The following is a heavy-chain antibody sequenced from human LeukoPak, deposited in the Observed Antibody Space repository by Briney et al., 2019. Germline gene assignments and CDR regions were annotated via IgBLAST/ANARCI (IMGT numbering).Heavy chain of an antibody. CDR3: ATRDPAAPLRTPFYYHYYYMDV. CDR1: GYTLTELS. J-gene: IGHJ6*03. CDR2: FDPEDGET. V-gene: IGHV1-24*01. Sequence: ASVKVSCKVSGYTLTELSMHWVRQAPGKGLEWMGGFDPEDGETIYAQKFQGRVTMTEDTSTDTAYMELSSLRSEDTAVYYCATRDPAAPLRTPFYYHYYYMDVWGKGTTVTVSS. D-gene: IGHD2-15*01.